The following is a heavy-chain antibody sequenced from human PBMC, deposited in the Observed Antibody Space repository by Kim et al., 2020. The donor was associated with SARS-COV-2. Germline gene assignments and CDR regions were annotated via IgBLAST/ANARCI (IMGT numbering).Heavy chain of an antibody. CDR3: ARDGGKYYTEFDY. CDR2: FSSNGINA. CDR1: GFTFSTYA. Sequence: GGSPRLSCAASGFTFSTYAMHWVRQAPGKGLEWVAVFSSNGINAYYADSMKGRFTISRDNSKNSLYLQMNSLRPDDTAVYYCARDGGKYYTEFDYWGQGT. D-gene: IGHD1-26*01. J-gene: IGHJ4*02. V-gene: IGHV3-30*04.